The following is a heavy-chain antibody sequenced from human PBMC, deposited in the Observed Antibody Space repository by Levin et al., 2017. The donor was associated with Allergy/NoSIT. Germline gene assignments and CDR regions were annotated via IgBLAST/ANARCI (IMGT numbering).Heavy chain of an antibody. V-gene: IGHV4-59*02. J-gene: IGHJ4*02. D-gene: IGHD6-13*01. CDR3: ARATRSRLIYYFDY. CDR2: MHYSGST. CDR1: GGSVSSFY. Sequence: SETLSLTCTVSGGSVSSFYWSWIRQPPGKGLEWIGYMHYSGSTNYNPSLKSRVTISVDTSKNQFSLKLSSVTAADTAVYYWARATRSRLIYYFDYWGQGTLVTVSS.